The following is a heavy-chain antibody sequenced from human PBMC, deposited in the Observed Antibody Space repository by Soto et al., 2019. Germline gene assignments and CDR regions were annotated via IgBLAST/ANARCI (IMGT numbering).Heavy chain of an antibody. CDR3: ARSAPKAPTFDF. CDR2: IYYSGST. Sequence: QVQLQESGPGLVKPSQTLSLTCTVSGGSISSGGYYWNWIRQHPGKGLEWIGYIYYSGSTYYTPSLNIRVTISVDTSKNEFALKLSSVTAAVTAVYSCARSAPKAPTFDFWGQGTMVTVFS. J-gene: IGHJ3*01. V-gene: IGHV4-31*03. CDR1: GGSISSGGYY.